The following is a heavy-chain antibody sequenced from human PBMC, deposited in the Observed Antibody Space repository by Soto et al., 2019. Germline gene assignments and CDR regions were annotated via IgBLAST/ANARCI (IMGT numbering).Heavy chain of an antibody. V-gene: IGHV4-61*01. D-gene: IGHD3-16*01. CDR3: ARSQRGRTAFTFDY. Sequence: QVQLQESGPGLVKPSETLSLTCAVSGDSVSNDNYYWRWIRQPPGKGLEWIGYIYYSGTTNYNSCLKSRRSLSVDMSKNQFSLKRAYVTAADTAVYFCARSQRGRTAFTFDYWGQGALVTVSS. CDR2: IYYSGTT. J-gene: IGHJ4*02. CDR1: GDSVSNDNYY.